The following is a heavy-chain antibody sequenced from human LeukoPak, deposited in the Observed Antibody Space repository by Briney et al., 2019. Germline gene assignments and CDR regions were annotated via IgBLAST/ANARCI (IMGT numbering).Heavy chain of an antibody. D-gene: IGHD3-10*01. CDR3: ARSPYELWFGPYYFDY. Sequence: ASVKVSCKASGYTFTTSGISWVRQAPGQGLEWMGWISAYNGNTNYAQKLQGRVTMTTDTSTSTAYMELRSLRSDDTAVYYCARSPYELWFGPYYFDYWSQGTLVTVSS. CDR1: GYTFTTSG. V-gene: IGHV1-18*01. J-gene: IGHJ4*02. CDR2: ISAYNGNT.